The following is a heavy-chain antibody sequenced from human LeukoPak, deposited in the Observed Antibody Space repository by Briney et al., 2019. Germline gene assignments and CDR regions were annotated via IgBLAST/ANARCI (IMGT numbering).Heavy chain of an antibody. J-gene: IGHJ5*02. D-gene: IGHD3-10*01. V-gene: IGHV4-59*01. CDR3: ARSVNYYGSGSYYDTTGP. Sequence: PSETLSLTCTVSGGSISSYYWSWIRQPPGKGLGWIGYIYYSGSTNYNPFLKSRVTISVDTSKNQFSLKLSSVTAADTAVYYCARSVNYYGSGSYYDTTGPWGQGTLVTVSS. CDR1: GGSISSYY. CDR2: IYYSGST.